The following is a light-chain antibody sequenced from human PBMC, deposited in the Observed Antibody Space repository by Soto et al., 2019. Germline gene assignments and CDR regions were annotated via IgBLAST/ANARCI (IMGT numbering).Light chain of an antibody. Sequence: EIVLTQSPGTLSLSPGERATLSCRASQSVSSSYLAWYQQKPGQAPRLLIYGASSRATGIPDRFSGSGSGTHFNLTISRLESEDFAVYYCQQYGSSPPYTFGQGTKLEIK. CDR2: GAS. J-gene: IGKJ2*01. CDR1: QSVSSSY. CDR3: QQYGSSPPYT. V-gene: IGKV3-20*01.